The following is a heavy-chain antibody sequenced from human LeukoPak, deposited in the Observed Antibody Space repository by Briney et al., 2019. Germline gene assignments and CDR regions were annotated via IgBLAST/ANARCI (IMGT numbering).Heavy chain of an antibody. D-gene: IGHD2-21*01. CDR3: AVPMNCGGDCFDAFDI. CDR2: IIPIFGTA. CDR1: GGTSSSYA. V-gene: IGHV1-69*01. Sequence: SVKVSCKASGGTSSSYAISWVRQAPGQGLEWMGGIIPIFGTANYAQKFQGRVTITADESTSTAYMELSSLRSEDTAVYYCAVPMNCGGDCFDAFDIWGQGTMVTVSS. J-gene: IGHJ3*02.